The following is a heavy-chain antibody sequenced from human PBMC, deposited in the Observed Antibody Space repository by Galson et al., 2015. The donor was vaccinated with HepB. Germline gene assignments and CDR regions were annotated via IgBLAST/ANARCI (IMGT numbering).Heavy chain of an antibody. CDR1: GLTFSSYA. Sequence: SLRLSCAASGLTFSSYAMHWVRQAPGKGLEWVAVISYDGSNKYYADSVKGRFTISRDNSKNTLYLQMNSLRAEDTAVYYCAREGSYYPYFDYWGQGTLVTVSS. CDR3: AREGSYYPYFDY. J-gene: IGHJ4*02. CDR2: ISYDGSNK. D-gene: IGHD1-26*01. V-gene: IGHV3-30*04.